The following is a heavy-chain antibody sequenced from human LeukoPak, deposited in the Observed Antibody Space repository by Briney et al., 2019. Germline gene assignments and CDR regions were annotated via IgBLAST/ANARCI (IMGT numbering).Heavy chain of an antibody. CDR1: GYTFTGYY. CDR2: INPNSGGT. CDR3: ARARFETTVTTLVRKKDYYYYNMDV. D-gene: IGHD4-17*01. V-gene: IGHV1-2*02. J-gene: IGHJ6*03. Sequence: GASVKVSCKASGYTFTGYYMHWVRQAPGQGLEWMGWINPNSGGTNYAQKFQGRVTMTRDTSISTAYMELSRLRSDDTAVYYCARARFETTVTTLVRKKDYYYYNMDVWGKGTTVTVSS.